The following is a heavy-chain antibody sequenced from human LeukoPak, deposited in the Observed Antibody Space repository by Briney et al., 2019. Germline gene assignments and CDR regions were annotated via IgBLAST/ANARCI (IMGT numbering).Heavy chain of an antibody. V-gene: IGHV3-21*01. J-gene: IGHJ2*01. CDR1: GFTFSSYS. D-gene: IGHD6-13*01. CDR3: ARDLEVWQQAFWYFDL. CDR2: ISSSSSYI. Sequence: GGSLRLSCSASGFTFSSYSMNWVRQAPGKGLEWVSSISSSSSYIYYADSVKGRFTISRDNAKNSLYLQMNSLRAEDTAVYYCARDLEVWQQAFWYFDLWGXXTLXTVSS.